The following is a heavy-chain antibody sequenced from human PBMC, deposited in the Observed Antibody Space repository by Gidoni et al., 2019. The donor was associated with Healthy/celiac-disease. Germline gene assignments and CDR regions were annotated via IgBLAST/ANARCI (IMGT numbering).Heavy chain of an antibody. CDR3: AKFPALQGVITSEFDY. Sequence: EVQLLESGGGLVQPGGSLRLSCAASGFTFSSYAMSWVRQAPGKGVGWVSAISGSGGSTYYADSVKGRFTISRDNSKNTLYLQMNSLRAEDTAVYYCAKFPALQGVITSEFDYWGQGTLVTVSS. D-gene: IGHD3-10*01. V-gene: IGHV3-23*01. CDR1: GFTFSSYA. J-gene: IGHJ4*02. CDR2: ISGSGGST.